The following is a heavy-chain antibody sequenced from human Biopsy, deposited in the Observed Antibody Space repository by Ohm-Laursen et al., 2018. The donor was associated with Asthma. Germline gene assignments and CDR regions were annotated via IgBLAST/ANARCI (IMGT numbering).Heavy chain of an antibody. D-gene: IGHD3-22*01. J-gene: IGHJ5*02. Sequence: SLRLSCAASGFAFNNSSMTWFRQAPGKGLEWVSSISASGVRTFYADSVKGRFTVSRDSSRNTLYLQLSTLRVEDTAVYFCAKITTDRQKANNWFDPWGQGTLVPVSS. V-gene: IGHV3-23*01. CDR2: ISASGVRT. CDR3: AKITTDRQKANNWFDP. CDR1: GFAFNNSS.